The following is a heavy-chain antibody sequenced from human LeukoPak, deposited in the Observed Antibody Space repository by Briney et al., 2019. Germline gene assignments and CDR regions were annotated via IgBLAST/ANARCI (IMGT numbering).Heavy chain of an antibody. V-gene: IGHV1-46*01. CDR1: GYTFTSYY. D-gene: IGHD3-10*02. CDR2: INPSGGST. J-gene: IGHJ4*02. CDR3: ARGGVSPRFGELFWDY. Sequence: EASVRVSCKASGYTFTSYYIHWVRQAPGQGLEWMGIINPSGGSTSYAQKFQGRVTMTRDTSTSTVYMELSSLRSEDTAVYYCARGGVSPRFGELFWDYWGQGTLVTVSS.